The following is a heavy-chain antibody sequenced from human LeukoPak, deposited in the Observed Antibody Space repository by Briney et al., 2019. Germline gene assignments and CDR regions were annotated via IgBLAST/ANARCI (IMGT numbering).Heavy chain of an antibody. CDR1: GGSISSYY. V-gene: IGHV4-59*01. Sequence: PSETLSLTCTVSGGSISSYYWSWIRQPPGKGLEWIGYIHYSGSTNYNPSLKSRVTISVDTSKNQFSLKLSSVTAADTAVYYCARDRVVRGASAFDIWGQGTMVTVSS. J-gene: IGHJ3*02. CDR2: IHYSGST. D-gene: IGHD3-10*01. CDR3: ARDRVVRGASAFDI.